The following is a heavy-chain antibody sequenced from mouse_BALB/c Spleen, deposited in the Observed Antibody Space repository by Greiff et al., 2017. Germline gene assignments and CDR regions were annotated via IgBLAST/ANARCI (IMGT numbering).Heavy chain of an antibody. Sequence: EVKLVESGGGLVKPGGSLKLSCAASGFAFSSYDMSWVRQTPEKRLEWVAYISSGGGSTYYPDTVKGRFTISRDNAKNTLYLQMSSLKSEDTAMYYCARQTRGLAWFAYWGQGTLVTVSA. CDR2: ISSGGGST. J-gene: IGHJ3*01. CDR3: ARQTRGLAWFAY. CDR1: GFAFSSYD. V-gene: IGHV5-12-1*01.